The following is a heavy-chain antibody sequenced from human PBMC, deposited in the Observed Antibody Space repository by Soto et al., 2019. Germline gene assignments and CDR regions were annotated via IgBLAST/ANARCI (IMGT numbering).Heavy chain of an antibody. J-gene: IGHJ4*02. D-gene: IGHD1-7*01. Sequence: ASVKVSCKASGYTFTSYDVNWVRQATGQGLEWMGWRNPNSGNTGYAQKFQGRVTMTRNTSISTAYMELSSLRSEDTAVYYCVRGERGYNWNYQDYWGQGTLVTVSS. CDR3: VRGERGYNWNYQDY. CDR1: GYTFTSYD. V-gene: IGHV1-8*01. CDR2: RNPNSGNT.